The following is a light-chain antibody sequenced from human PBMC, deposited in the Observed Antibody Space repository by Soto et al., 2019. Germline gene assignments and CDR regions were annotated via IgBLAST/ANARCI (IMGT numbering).Light chain of an antibody. CDR2: EAS. CDR3: QQYETFSGT. J-gene: IGKJ1*01. CDR1: QSVSRW. Sequence: EIQMTQYNSTLSASVGDRVTITCRASQSVSRWLAWYQQKPGKAPKIVIYEASSLERGVPSRFSASGSGTEFTLTIASLQPDDFATYYCQQYETFSGTFGPRTKADIK. V-gene: IGKV1-5*01.